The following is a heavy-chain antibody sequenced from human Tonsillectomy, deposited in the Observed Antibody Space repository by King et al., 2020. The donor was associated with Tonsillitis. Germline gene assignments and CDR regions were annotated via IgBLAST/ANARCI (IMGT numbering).Heavy chain of an antibody. V-gene: IGHV3-74*01. CDR1: GFTFSSNW. CDR2: INGDGSST. CDR3: AIAAGGTRNALEV. Sequence: VQLVESGGGLVQPGGSLRLSCAASGFTFSSNWMHWVRQAPGKGLVWVSRINGDGSSTKYADSVKGRFTISRDNAKRTLSLQMNSLRAEDTAVYYCAIAAGGTRNALEVWGQRTMVTVSS. J-gene: IGHJ3*01. D-gene: IGHD1-26*01.